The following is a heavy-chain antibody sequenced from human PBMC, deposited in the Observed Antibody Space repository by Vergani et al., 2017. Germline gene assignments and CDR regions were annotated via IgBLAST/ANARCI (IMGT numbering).Heavy chain of an antibody. CDR2: INAGNGNT. CDR1: GYTFTSYA. CDR3: ARDVYYYDSSGDPPFDY. D-gene: IGHD3-22*01. V-gene: IGHV1-3*01. Sequence: QVQLVQSGAEVKKPGASVKVSCKASGYTFTSYAMHWVRQAPGQRLEWMGWINAGNGNTKYSQKFQGRVTITRDTSASTAYMELSSLRSEDTAVYYCARDVYYYDSSGDPPFDYWGQGTLVTVSS. J-gene: IGHJ4*02.